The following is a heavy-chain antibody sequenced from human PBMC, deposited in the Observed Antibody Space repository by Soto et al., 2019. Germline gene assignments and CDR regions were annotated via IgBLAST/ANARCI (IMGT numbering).Heavy chain of an antibody. Sequence: QVQLVQSGAEVQKPGSSVKVSCKASGGTLNSYTINWVRQAPGHGPEWLGRIIPVLGVANYAQTFQGRVTITADKSTSTVYMELTSLRSEDTAVYYCARSSVAAAGTLGNWGPGTLVTVSS. J-gene: IGHJ4*02. CDR2: IIPVLGVA. V-gene: IGHV1-69*02. CDR1: GGTLNSYT. D-gene: IGHD6-13*01. CDR3: ARSSVAAAGTLGN.